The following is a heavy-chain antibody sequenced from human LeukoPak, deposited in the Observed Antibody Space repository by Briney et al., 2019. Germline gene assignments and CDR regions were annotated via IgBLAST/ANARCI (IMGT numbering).Heavy chain of an antibody. Sequence: KHSETLSLTCAVYGGSFSGYYWSWIRQPPGKGLEWIGEINHSGSTNYNPSLKSRVTISVDTSKNQFSLKLSSVTAADTAVYYCARARSGSYYEERYYSDYWGQGTLVTVSS. CDR3: ARARSGSYYEERYYSDY. CDR1: GGSFSGYY. V-gene: IGHV4-34*01. D-gene: IGHD1-26*01. CDR2: INHSGST. J-gene: IGHJ4*02.